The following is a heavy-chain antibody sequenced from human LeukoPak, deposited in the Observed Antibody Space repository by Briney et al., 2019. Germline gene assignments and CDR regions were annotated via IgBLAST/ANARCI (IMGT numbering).Heavy chain of an antibody. V-gene: IGHV3-53*01. Sequence: GGSLRLSCAASGFTFSSYSMNWVRQAPGKGLEWVSVIYSGGSTYYADSVKGRFTISRDNSKNTLYLQMNSLRAEDTVVYYCARTSIDYYYDSSGYYLDYWGQGTLVTVSS. CDR1: GFTFSSYS. CDR2: IYSGGST. J-gene: IGHJ4*02. D-gene: IGHD3-22*01. CDR3: ARTSIDYYYDSSGYYLDY.